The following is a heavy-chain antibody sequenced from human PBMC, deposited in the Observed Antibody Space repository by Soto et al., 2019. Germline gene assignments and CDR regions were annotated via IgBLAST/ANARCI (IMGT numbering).Heavy chain of an antibody. Sequence: EVQLVESGGRLVQPGRSLRLSCVGTGLNFDDFAMHWVRQAPGKGLEWVSGITWNSRVLAYADSVKGRFTISRDNARNSLYLQMDSLRDEDTALYYCGKGRYDFLNPYYFDPWGQGTLVTVSS. V-gene: IGHV3-9*01. J-gene: IGHJ4*02. CDR2: ITWNSRVL. CDR3: GKGRYDFLNPYYFDP. D-gene: IGHD3-9*01. CDR1: GLNFDDFA.